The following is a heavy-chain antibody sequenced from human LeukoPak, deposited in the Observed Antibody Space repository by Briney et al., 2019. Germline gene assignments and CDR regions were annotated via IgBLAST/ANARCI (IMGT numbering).Heavy chain of an antibody. J-gene: IGHJ4*02. CDR2: IYYSGST. Sequence: SETLSLTCTVSGGSISSSSYYWGWIRQPPGKGLEWIGSIYYSGSTYYNPSLKSRVTISVDTSKNQFSLKLSSETAADTAVYYCARAGGYYYADFDYWGQGTLVTVSS. CDR3: ARAGGYYYADFDY. D-gene: IGHD3-22*01. CDR1: GGSISSSSYY. V-gene: IGHV4-39*07.